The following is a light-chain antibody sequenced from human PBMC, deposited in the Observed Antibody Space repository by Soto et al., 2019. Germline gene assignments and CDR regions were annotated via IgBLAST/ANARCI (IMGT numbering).Light chain of an antibody. CDR1: QSVSGW. CDR3: QQYNTYWT. Sequence: DIQMTQSSPTLSASVGDRVTITCRASQSVSGWLAWYQQRPGKAPELLIYDASSLKSGVPSRFSGSGSGTEFTLTISSLQPDDFATYYCQQYNTYWTFGQGTK. J-gene: IGKJ1*01. CDR2: DAS. V-gene: IGKV1-5*01.